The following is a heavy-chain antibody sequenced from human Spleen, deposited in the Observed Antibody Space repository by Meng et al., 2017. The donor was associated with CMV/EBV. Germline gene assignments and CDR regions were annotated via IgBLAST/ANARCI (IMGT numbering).Heavy chain of an antibody. J-gene: IGHJ4*02. V-gene: IGHV4-39*07. CDR3: ARVISTYGLRFLEWLPDTFYYFDY. D-gene: IGHD3-3*01. Sequence: GSLRLSCSVSGGSISSSSYYWGWIRQPPGKGLEWIGLVYFSGTTSYNPSLKSRVTISVDTSKNQFSLKLSSVTAADTAVYYCARVISTYGLRFLEWLPDTFYYFDYWGQGTLVTVSS. CDR2: VYFSGTT. CDR1: GGSISSSSYY.